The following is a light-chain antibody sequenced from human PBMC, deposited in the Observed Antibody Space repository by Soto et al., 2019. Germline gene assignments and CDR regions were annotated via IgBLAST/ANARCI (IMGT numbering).Light chain of an antibody. CDR2: ADS. J-gene: IGLJ1*01. V-gene: IGLV3-21*02. Sequence: SYELTQPPSVSLAPGQTAIVTCDGNNIGSNSVHWYQQKPGRAPVLVVYADSDRPSGVPERFSGSNSGNTATLTISRVEAGDEADYYCQVWDSSTDDLYVFGPGTKVTVL. CDR3: QVWDSSTDDLYV. CDR1: NIGSNS.